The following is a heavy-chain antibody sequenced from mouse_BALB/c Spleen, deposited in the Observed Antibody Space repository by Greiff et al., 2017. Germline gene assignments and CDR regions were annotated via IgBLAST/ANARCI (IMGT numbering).Heavy chain of an antibody. J-gene: IGHJ1*01. D-gene: IGHD1-1*01. CDR2: IRLKSNNYAT. CDR3: TRVYYYGSSGYFDV. V-gene: IGHV6-6*02. Sequence: EVKLVESGGGLVQPGGSMKLSCVASGFTFSNYWMNWVRQSPEKGLEWVAEIRLKSNNYATHYAESVKGRFTISRDDSKSSVYLQMNNLRAEDTGIYYCTRVYYYGSSGYFDVWGAGTTVTVSS. CDR1: GFTFSNYW.